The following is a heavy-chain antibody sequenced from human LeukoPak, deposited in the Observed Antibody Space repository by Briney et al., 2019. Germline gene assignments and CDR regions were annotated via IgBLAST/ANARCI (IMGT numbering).Heavy chain of an antibody. CDR1: GFTFSSYW. CDR3: ARSVSIYYMDV. V-gene: IGHV3-7*01. Sequence: GGSLRLSCAASGFTFSSYWMSWVRQAPGKGLEWVANIKQDGSEKYYADSVKGRFTISRDNAKNSLYLQMNSLRAEDTAVYYCARSVSIYYMDVWGKGTTVTVSS. J-gene: IGHJ6*03. CDR2: IKQDGSEK.